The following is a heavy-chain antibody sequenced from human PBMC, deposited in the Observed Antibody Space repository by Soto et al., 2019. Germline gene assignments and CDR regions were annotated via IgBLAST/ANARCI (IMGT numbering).Heavy chain of an antibody. Sequence: QVQLVQSGAEVKKPGASVKVSCKASGYTFTSYDIHWVRQATGQGPEWMGWMNPNGGNTGYAQKFQGRVTMTRNTSMSTAYMELSSLRSEDTAVYYCARASYGDYDWFDPWGQGTLVTVSS. D-gene: IGHD4-17*01. CDR3: ARASYGDYDWFDP. CDR2: MNPNGGNT. J-gene: IGHJ5*02. CDR1: GYTFTSYD. V-gene: IGHV1-8*01.